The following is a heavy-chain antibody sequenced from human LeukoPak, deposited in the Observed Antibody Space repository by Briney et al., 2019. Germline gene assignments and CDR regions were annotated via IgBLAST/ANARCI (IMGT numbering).Heavy chain of an antibody. Sequence: PSETLFLACTISGVSIISDYWGSSPQPPGKGLERIGYIYYSGSAYYSHSIKSRVTISAVTSKSEFSLKLCSVTAADTALYYCARRDSSGTRYLDSWGQGTLVTVSS. CDR3: ARRDSSGTRYLDS. CDR2: IYYSGSA. CDR1: GVSIISDY. D-gene: IGHD3-22*01. V-gene: IGHV4-59*08. J-gene: IGHJ5*01.